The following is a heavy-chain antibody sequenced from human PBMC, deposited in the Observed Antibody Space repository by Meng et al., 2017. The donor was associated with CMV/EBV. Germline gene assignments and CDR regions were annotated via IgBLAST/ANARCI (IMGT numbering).Heavy chain of an antibody. CDR1: GYTFTGYY. J-gene: IGHJ5*02. Sequence: ASGYTFTGYYMHWVRQAPGQGLEWMGWINPNSGGTNYAQKFQGRVTMTRDTSIGTAYMELSRLRSDDTAVYYCALGGSYGSDNWFDPWGQGTLVTVSS. V-gene: IGHV1-2*02. CDR2: INPNSGGT. D-gene: IGHD5-18*01. CDR3: ALGGSYGSDNWFDP.